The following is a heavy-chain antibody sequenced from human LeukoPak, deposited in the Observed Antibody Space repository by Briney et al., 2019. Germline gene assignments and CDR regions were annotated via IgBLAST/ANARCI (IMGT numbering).Heavy chain of an antibody. J-gene: IGHJ4*02. CDR3: ARGLGYCSGGSCYPTTY. CDR1: GFTFSSYG. V-gene: IGHV3-33*01. D-gene: IGHD2-15*01. Sequence: GGSLRLSCAASGFTFSSYGMHWVRQAPGKGLEWVAVIWYDGSNKYYADSVKGRFTISRDNSKNTLYLQMNSPRAEDTAVYYCARGLGYCSGGSCYPTTYWGQGTLVTVSS. CDR2: IWYDGSNK.